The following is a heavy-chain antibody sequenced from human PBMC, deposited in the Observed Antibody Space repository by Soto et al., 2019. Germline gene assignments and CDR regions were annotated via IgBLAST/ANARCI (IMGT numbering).Heavy chain of an antibody. CDR3: AKARPSGGYYYVEALDV. D-gene: IGHD3-22*01. J-gene: IGHJ3*01. CDR1: GFTFSNFA. Sequence: EVQLLESGGGLVQPGGSLRLSCAASGFTFSNFAMTWVRQSPGKGLEWVSVISGSGDSTYYADSVKGRFSISRDESTNTLYLQVRSLRAEDTAVYYCAKARPSGGYYYVEALDVWGQGTMVTVSS. CDR2: ISGSGDST. V-gene: IGHV3-23*01.